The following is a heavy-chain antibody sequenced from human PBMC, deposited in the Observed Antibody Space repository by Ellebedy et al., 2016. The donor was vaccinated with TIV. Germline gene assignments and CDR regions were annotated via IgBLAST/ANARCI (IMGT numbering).Heavy chain of an antibody. V-gene: IGHV1-46*04. J-gene: IGHJ6*02. CDR1: GYTFTSYR. CDR3: ARDGTDGLDV. CDR2: INPSGGSA. Sequence: AASVKVSCKASGYTFTSYRMHWVRQAPGQGLEWMGIINPSGGSANYAQRLQGRITMTRNRSTRTVFLELSSLRSDDTAVYYCARDGTDGLDVWGQGTTVTVSS.